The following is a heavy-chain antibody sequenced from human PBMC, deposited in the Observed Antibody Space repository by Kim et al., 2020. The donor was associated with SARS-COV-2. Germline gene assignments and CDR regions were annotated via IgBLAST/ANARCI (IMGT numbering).Heavy chain of an antibody. J-gene: IGHJ4*02. Sequence: NPSLKSRVTISVHTSKNQFSLKLSSVTAADTAVYYCARDGRSIAVSGYDYWGQGTLVTVSS. V-gene: IGHV4-34*01. D-gene: IGHD6-19*01. CDR3: ARDGRSIAVSGYDY.